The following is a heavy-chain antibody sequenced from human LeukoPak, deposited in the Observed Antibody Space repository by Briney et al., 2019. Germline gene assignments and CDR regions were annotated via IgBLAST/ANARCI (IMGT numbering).Heavy chain of an antibody. CDR1: GFTFSSYE. Sequence: GGSLRLSCAASGFTFSSYEMNWVRQAPGKGLEWVAYISRSGSTKYYADSVKGRFTISRDNAKNSLYLQMNSLRVEDTAVYYCARYHVNYDSTWGQGTMLTVSS. CDR2: ISRSGSTK. V-gene: IGHV3-48*03. CDR3: ARYHVNYDST. J-gene: IGHJ3*01. D-gene: IGHD3-22*01.